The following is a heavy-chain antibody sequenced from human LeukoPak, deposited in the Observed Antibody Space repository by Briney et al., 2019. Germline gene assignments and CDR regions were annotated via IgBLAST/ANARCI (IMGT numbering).Heavy chain of an antibody. Sequence: SVKVSCKASGGTFSSYAISWVRQAPGQGLEWMGRIIPILGIANYAQKFQGRVTITADKSTSTAYMGLSSLRSEDTAVYYCARTTRTYSGSDYWGQGTLVTVSS. CDR1: GGTFSSYA. D-gene: IGHD5-12*01. CDR2: IIPILGIA. CDR3: ARTTRTYSGSDY. V-gene: IGHV1-69*04. J-gene: IGHJ4*02.